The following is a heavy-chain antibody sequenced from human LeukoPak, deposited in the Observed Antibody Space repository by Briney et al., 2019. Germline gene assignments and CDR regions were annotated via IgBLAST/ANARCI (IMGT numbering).Heavy chain of an antibody. CDR3: VRETNYYGSGSYYRELYAFDI. D-gene: IGHD3-10*01. Sequence: NPSETLSLTCTVSGGSISSSSYYWGWIRQPPGKGLEWIGSIYYSGSTYYNPSLKSRVTISVDTSKNQFSLKLSSVTAADTAVYYCVRETNYYGSGSYYRELYAFDIWGQGTMVTVSS. CDR2: IYYSGST. CDR1: GGSISSSSYY. V-gene: IGHV4-39*01. J-gene: IGHJ3*02.